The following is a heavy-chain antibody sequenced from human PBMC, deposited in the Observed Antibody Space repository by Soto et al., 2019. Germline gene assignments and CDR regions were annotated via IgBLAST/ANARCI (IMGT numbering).Heavy chain of an antibody. CDR2: LDREDGET. J-gene: IGHJ4*02. V-gene: IGHV1-24*01. CDR1: GYTLTELS. Sequence: QVQLVQSGAEVKKPGASVKVSCKVSGYTLTELSMHWVRQAPGKGLEWMGGLDREDGETTYAQKFKGSVTMTEDTSTDTAYMELSSLRSEDTAVYYCATVSRRYFDWLLDYWGQGTLVTVSS. CDR3: ATVSRRYFDWLLDY. D-gene: IGHD3-9*01.